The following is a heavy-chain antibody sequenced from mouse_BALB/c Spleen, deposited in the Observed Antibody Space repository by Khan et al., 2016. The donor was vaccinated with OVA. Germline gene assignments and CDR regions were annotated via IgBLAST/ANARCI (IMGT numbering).Heavy chain of an antibody. CDR2: ISSGGHYT. CDR3: ARILVDYYGMDY. D-gene: IGHD2-2*01. Sequence: EVELVESGGGVVKPGGSLKLSCSASGFTFSSFAMSLVRQTPVKRLEWVATISSGGHYTFYPDSVKGPFPFSRDNARNTLYLQMSSLRSEDTAMYYCARILVDYYGMDYWGQGTSVTVSS. CDR1: GFTFSSFA. J-gene: IGHJ4*01. V-gene: IGHV5-9-3*01.